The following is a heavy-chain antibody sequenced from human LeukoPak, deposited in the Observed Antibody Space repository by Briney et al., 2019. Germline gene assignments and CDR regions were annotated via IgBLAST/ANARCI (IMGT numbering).Heavy chain of an antibody. CDR3: ARDRLGRDGYKIGFYY. V-gene: IGHV4-30-2*01. CDR1: GGSISSGGYS. Sequence: SETLSLTCAVSGGSISSGGYSWSWIRQPPGKGLEWIGYIYHSGSTYYNPSLKSRVTISVDRSKNQFSLKLSSVTAADTAVYYCARDRLGRDGYKIGFYYWGQGTLVTVSS. J-gene: IGHJ4*02. CDR2: IYHSGST. D-gene: IGHD5-24*01.